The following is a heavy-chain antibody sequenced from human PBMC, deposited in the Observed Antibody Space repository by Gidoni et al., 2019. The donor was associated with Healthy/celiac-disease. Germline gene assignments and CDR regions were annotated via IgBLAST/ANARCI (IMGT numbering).Heavy chain of an antibody. Sequence: EVQLLEAGGGLVQPGGYLRLSCAASGFTFSSYAMSWVRQAPGKGLEWVSASSGSGGSTYYADSVKGRFPISRDNSKNTLYLQMNSLRAADTAVYYFAKFLSRIVVVPAAIPHSVWYFDLWGRGPLVTVSS. V-gene: IGHV3-23*01. J-gene: IGHJ2*01. CDR1: GFTFSSYA. CDR3: AKFLSRIVVVPAAIPHSVWYFDL. CDR2: SSGSGGST. D-gene: IGHD2-2*01.